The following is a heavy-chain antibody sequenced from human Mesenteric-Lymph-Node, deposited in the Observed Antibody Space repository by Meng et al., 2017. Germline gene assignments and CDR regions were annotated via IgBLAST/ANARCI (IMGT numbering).Heavy chain of an antibody. J-gene: IGHJ5*02. V-gene: IGHV3-66*01. CDR1: GFPVDSNY. Sequence: EVHLVESGGGLVQTGGSLRLSCAASGFPVDSNYMNWVRQAPGKGLEWVSVMYSGGRTFYADSVKGRFTISRDNSKNTLYLQMYSLRVEDTAVYYCARDLWFDPWGQGTLVTVSS. CDR2: MYSGGRT. CDR3: ARDLWFDP.